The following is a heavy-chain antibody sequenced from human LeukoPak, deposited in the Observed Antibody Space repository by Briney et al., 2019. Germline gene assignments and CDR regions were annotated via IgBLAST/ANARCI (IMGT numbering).Heavy chain of an antibody. J-gene: IGHJ5*02. CDR3: ARVTLCLAAAGTWWDWFDP. Sequence: SETLSLTCAVYGGSFSGYYWSWIRQPPGKGLEWIGEINHSGSTNYNPSLKSRVTISVDTSKNQFSLKLSSVTAADTAVYYWARVTLCLAAAGTWWDWFDPWGQGTLVTVSS. D-gene: IGHD6-13*01. V-gene: IGHV4-34*01. CDR2: INHSGST. CDR1: GGSFSGYY.